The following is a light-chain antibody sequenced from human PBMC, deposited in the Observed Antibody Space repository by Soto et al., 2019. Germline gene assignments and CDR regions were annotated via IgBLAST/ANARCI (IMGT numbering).Light chain of an antibody. CDR1: QSVGSK. J-gene: IGKJ5*01. V-gene: IGKV3-11*01. Sequence: VLTQSPSTLSLSPGDGATLSCRASQSVGSKLAWFQQKPGQAPRLLIYDASNRATGIPARFSGSGSGTDVTVTISSLEPEDFAVYYCQQRSSWPITFGPGTRLEIK. CDR3: QQRSSWPIT. CDR2: DAS.